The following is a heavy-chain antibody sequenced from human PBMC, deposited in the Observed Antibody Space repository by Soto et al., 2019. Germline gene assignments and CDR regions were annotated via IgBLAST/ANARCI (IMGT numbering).Heavy chain of an antibody. CDR1: GYTFTSYD. D-gene: IGHD3-9*01. CDR3: ARAGTTYYDILTGYPQGRWFDP. Sequence: ASVKVSCKASGYTFTSYDINWVRQATGQGLEWMGWMNPNSGNTGYAQKFQGRVTMTRNTSISTAYMELSSLRSEDTAVYYCARAGTTYYDILTGYPQGRWFDPWGQGTLVTVS. V-gene: IGHV1-8*01. CDR2: MNPNSGNT. J-gene: IGHJ5*02.